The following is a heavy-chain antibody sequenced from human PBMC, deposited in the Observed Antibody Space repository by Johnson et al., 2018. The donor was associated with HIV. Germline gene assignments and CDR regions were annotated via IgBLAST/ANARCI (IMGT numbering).Heavy chain of an antibody. D-gene: IGHD3-16*02. Sequence: QVQLVESGGGLVQPGRSLRLSCAASGFTFSSYAMHWVRQAPGKGLEWVAVISYDGSNKYYADSVKGRFTISRDNSKNTLYLQMNSLRAEDTAVYYCARPRTSYRALDIWGQGTMVTVSS. J-gene: IGHJ3*02. CDR3: ARPRTSYRALDI. V-gene: IGHV3-30-3*01. CDR1: GFTFSSYA. CDR2: ISYDGSNK.